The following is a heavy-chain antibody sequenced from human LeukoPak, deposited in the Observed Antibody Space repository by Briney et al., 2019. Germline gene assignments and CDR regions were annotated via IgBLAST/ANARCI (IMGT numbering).Heavy chain of an antibody. V-gene: IGHV3-23*01. CDR1: GFTFSSYS. CDR2: ISGSGGRI. J-gene: IGHJ4*02. D-gene: IGHD3-9*01. CDR3: AKDNAGLRYFDWLPQGGYYFDY. Sequence: PGGSLRLSCAASGFTFSSYSMSWVRQAPGKGLEWVSSISGSGGRIDYADSVKGRFTISRDNSKNTLYLQMNSLRAEDTAVYYCAKDNAGLRYFDWLPQGGYYFDYWGQGTLVTVSS.